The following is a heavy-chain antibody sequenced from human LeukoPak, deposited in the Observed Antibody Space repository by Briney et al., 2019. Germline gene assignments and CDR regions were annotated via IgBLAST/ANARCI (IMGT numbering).Heavy chain of an antibody. Sequence: PGGSLRLSCAASGFTFSSYGIHWVRQAPGKGLEWVAFIWYDGSNKDYADSVKGRFTISRDNSKNTLYLQMNSLRAEDTAVYYCASPLPHVLRFLEWLFPFDYWGQGTLVTVSS. CDR3: ASPLPHVLRFLEWLFPFDY. CDR1: GFTFSSYG. J-gene: IGHJ4*02. CDR2: IWYDGSNK. D-gene: IGHD3-3*01. V-gene: IGHV3-33*01.